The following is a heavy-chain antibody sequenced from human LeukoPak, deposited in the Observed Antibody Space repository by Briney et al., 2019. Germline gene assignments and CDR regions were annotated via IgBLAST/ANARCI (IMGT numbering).Heavy chain of an antibody. V-gene: IGHV3-20*04. CDR3: ARDPGFLSDDLDYYYGMDV. J-gene: IGHJ6*02. CDR2: INWNGGST. Sequence: GGSLRLSCAASGFTFDDYGMSWVRQAPGKGLEWVSGINWNGGSTGYADSVKGRFTISRDNAKNSLYLQMNSLRAEDTALYCCARDPGFLSDDLDYYYGMDVWGQGTTVTVSS. CDR1: GFTFDDYG. D-gene: IGHD3-3*01.